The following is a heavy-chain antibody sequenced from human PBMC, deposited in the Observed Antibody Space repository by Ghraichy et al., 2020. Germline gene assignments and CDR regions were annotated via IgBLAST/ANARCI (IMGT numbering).Heavy chain of an antibody. V-gene: IGHV4-34*01. CDR1: GGAFSGYY. CDR3: ARGQGWYSSDY. D-gene: IGHD2-15*01. J-gene: IGHJ4*02. Sequence: SETLSLTCGISGGAFSGYYWNWIRQTTGKGLEWIGQISHIGSTTYNPSLNSRVTISVDASKNQFSLKMSSVTAADSAVYYCARGQGWYSSDYWGQGTQVTVSS. CDR2: ISHIGST.